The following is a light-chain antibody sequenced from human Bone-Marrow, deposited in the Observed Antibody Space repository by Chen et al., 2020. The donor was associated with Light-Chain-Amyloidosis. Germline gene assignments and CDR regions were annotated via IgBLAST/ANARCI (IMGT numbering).Light chain of an antibody. CDR3: QSYDRSMSGSV. CDR2: GTT. Sequence: QSVLPQPPSASGAPGHRLTISCTGSSSNIGANYDVHWYQQLPGTAPKLLIFGTTNRPSGVPDRFSGSKSGTSASLAITGLQAEDEADYYCQSYDRSMSGSVFGGGTKLTVL. J-gene: IGLJ3*02. V-gene: IGLV1-40*01. CDR1: SSNIGANYD.